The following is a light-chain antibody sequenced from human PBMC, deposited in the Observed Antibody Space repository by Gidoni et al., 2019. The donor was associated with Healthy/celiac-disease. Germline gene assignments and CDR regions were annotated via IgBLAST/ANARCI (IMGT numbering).Light chain of an antibody. Sequence: LQLTPSPSFLSASVGDRVTITCRASQGISSYLAWYQQKPGKAPKLLIYAASTLQSGVPSRFSGSGSGTEFTLTISSLQPEDFATYYCQQLNSYSWTFGQGTKVEIK. J-gene: IGKJ1*01. CDR3: QQLNSYSWT. CDR1: QGISSY. CDR2: AAS. V-gene: IGKV1-9*01.